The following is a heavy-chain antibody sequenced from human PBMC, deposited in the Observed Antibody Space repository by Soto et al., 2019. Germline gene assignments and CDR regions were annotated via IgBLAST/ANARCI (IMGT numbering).Heavy chain of an antibody. CDR3: ATQMRNDNWYDP. CDR1: RNNFTNYW. D-gene: IGHD3-16*01. J-gene: IGHJ5*02. V-gene: IGHV5-10-1*01. CDR2: IDPSDSYT. Sequence: PGESLKISCXGSRNNFTNYWITWVRQMPGKGLEWMGRIDPSDSYTKYSPSFQGHVTISADKSISTAYLQWSSLKASDTAMYYCATQMRNDNWYDPWGQGTLVTVSS.